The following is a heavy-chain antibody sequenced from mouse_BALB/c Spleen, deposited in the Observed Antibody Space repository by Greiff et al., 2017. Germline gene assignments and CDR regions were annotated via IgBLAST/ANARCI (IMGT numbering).Heavy chain of an antibody. D-gene: IGHD1-1*02. V-gene: IGHV3-2*02. CDR2: ISYSGST. J-gene: IGHJ2*01. CDR3: ARGGNYDYYAMDY. CDR1: GYSITSDYA. Sequence: DVQLQESGPGLVKPSQSLSLTCTVTGYSITSDYAWNWIRQFPGNKLEWMGYISYSGSTSYNPSLKSRISITRDTSKNQFFLQLNSVTTEDTATYYCARGGNYDYYAMDYWGQGTTLTVSS.